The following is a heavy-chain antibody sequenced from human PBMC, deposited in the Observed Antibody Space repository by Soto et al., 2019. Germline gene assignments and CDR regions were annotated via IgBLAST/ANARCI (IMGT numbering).Heavy chain of an antibody. Sequence: QIQLVQSGAEMKKPGASVKVSCKPSGYTFTHYGVSWLRQAPGQGLEWMGWISAYNGNTDYAHKFQGRVALTTDTSTSTAYMALRGLSPDDTAVYYCARDVPGSGVPVWDYWGQGTLVTVSS. J-gene: IGHJ4*02. CDR3: ARDVPGSGVPVWDY. CDR2: ISAYNGNT. CDR1: GYTFTHYG. V-gene: IGHV1-18*04. D-gene: IGHD2-15*01.